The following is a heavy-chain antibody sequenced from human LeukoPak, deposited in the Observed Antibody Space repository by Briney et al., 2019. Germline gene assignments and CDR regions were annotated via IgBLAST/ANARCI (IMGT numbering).Heavy chain of an antibody. CDR1: GFTFSSYG. CDR2: ISYIDGST. Sequence: GGSLRLSCAASGFTFSSYGMHWVRQAPGKGLEWVSSISYIDGSTYCADSVKGRFTISRDNAKNSLYLQMNSLRAEDAALYYCAKDYTPVGVTTFDYWGQGTLVTVSS. J-gene: IGHJ4*02. CDR3: AKDYTPVGVTTFDY. D-gene: IGHD3-3*01. V-gene: IGHV3-21*04.